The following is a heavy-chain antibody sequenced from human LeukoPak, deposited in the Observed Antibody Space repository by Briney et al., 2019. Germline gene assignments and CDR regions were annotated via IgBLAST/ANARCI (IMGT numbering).Heavy chain of an antibody. CDR3: ARELMVRGVATQNWFDP. Sequence: SQTLSLTCAISGDSVSSNSAAWNWIRQSPSRGLEWLGRTYYRSKWYNDYAVSVKSRITINPDTSKNQFSLQLNSVPPEDTAVYYCARELMVRGVATQNWFDPWGQGTLVTVSS. CDR2: TYYRSKWYN. D-gene: IGHD3-10*01. V-gene: IGHV6-1*01. J-gene: IGHJ5*02. CDR1: GDSVSSNSAA.